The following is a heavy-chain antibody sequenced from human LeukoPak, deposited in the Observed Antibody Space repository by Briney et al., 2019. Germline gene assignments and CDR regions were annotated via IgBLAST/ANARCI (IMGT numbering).Heavy chain of an antibody. CDR3: ARGQLERGEEYFDY. CDR1: GGAISSGSYY. CDR2: MYYTGST. Sequence: SETLSLTCIVSGGAISSGSYYWGWIRQPPGKGLEWIGSMYYTGSTYNSPSLKSRVTISVDMSKNQFSLKLTSVTAADTAVYYCARGQLERGEEYFDYWGQGTLVTVSS. D-gene: IGHD1-1*01. J-gene: IGHJ4*02. V-gene: IGHV4-39*07.